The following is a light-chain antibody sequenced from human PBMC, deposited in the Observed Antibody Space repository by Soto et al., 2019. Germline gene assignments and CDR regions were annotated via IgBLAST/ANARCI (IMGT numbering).Light chain of an antibody. V-gene: IGLV2-14*01. CDR2: DVT. Sequence: QSALTQPASVSASPGQSITISCTGTSTDIGGFDSVSWYQQHPGKAPKLMIYDVTDRPSGVSNRFSGSKSGDTASLTISGLQAEDEADYYCSSYPTSRPLVFGGGTKLTVL. CDR3: SSYPTSRPLV. J-gene: IGLJ2*01. CDR1: STDIGGFDS.